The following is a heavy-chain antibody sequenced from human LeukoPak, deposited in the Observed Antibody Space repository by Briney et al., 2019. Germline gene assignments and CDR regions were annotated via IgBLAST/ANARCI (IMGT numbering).Heavy chain of an antibody. CDR1: GGSFRVYY. V-gene: IGHV4-34*01. D-gene: IGHD2-21*01. CDR3: VRAFGGNSDY. Sequence: SETLSLTCAVSGGSFRVYYWSWLRQPPAKGLEWIGEINHTGSTNYNPSLKSRVTIPVDTSKNQFSLKLSSVTAADTAVYYCVRAFGGNSDYWGQGTLVTVSS. J-gene: IGHJ4*02. CDR2: INHTGST.